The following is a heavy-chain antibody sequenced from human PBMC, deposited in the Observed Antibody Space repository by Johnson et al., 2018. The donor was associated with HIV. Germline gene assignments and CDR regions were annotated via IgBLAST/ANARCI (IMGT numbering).Heavy chain of an antibody. CDR2: INWNGGST. V-gene: IGHV3-23*04. Sequence: VQLVESGGGLVQPGGSLRLSCAASGFTFSSYAMSWVRQAPGKGLEWVSGINWNGGSTYYANSVKGRFTISRDNSKNTLYLQMNSLKAEDTAVYYCAKDKAVVTALYDAFDVWGQGTVVTVSS. D-gene: IGHD2-21*02. CDR1: GFTFSSYA. J-gene: IGHJ3*01. CDR3: AKDKAVVTALYDAFDV.